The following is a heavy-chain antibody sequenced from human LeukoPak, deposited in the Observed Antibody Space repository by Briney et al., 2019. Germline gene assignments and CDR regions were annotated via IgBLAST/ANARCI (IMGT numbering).Heavy chain of an antibody. J-gene: IGHJ5*02. D-gene: IGHD6-6*01. CDR2: MNPNSGNT. Sequence: ASVKVSCKASGYTFTNYDINWVRQATGQGLGWMGWMNPNSGNTGYAQKFQGRVTMTRNTSISTAYMELSSLRSEDTAVYYCARGPARSIAVRGWFDPWGQGTLVTVSS. CDR3: ARGPARSIAVRGWFDP. V-gene: IGHV1-8*01. CDR1: GYTFTNYD.